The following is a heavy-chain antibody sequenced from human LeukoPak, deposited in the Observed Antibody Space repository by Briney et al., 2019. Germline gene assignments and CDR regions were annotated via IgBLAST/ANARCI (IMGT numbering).Heavy chain of an antibody. J-gene: IGHJ4*02. CDR1: GFTFSSYA. CDR3: ARSPYGDPMYYFDY. V-gene: IGHV3-23*01. Sequence: GGSLRLSCAASGFTFSSYAMSWVCQAPGKGLEWVSAISGSGGSTYYADSVKGRFTISRDNSKNTLYLQMNSLRAEDTAVYYCARSPYGDPMYYFDYWGQGTLVTVSS. CDR2: ISGSGGST. D-gene: IGHD4-17*01.